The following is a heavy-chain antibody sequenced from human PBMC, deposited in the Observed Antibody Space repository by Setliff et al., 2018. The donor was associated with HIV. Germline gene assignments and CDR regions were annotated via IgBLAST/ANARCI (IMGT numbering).Heavy chain of an antibody. J-gene: IGHJ6*03. Sequence: SETLSLTCTLFGGSISTVTYYWAWIRQPPGKGLEWIGNVHYSGNTYYTSSLQSRVIISADTSKSQFYLRLSSVTAADTGVYYCARVRGYSSSSRDFYYRNMEVWGKGTTVTVSS. CDR3: ARVRGYSSSSRDFYYRNMEV. CDR1: GGSISTVTYY. D-gene: IGHD6-6*01. CDR2: VHYSGNT. V-gene: IGHV4-39*02.